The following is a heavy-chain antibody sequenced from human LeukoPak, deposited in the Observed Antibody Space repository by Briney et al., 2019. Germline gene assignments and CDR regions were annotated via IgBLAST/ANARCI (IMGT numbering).Heavy chain of an antibody. CDR2: IYPGDSDT. D-gene: IGHD3-22*01. V-gene: IGHV5-51*01. CDR3: ARKYYCDSSGPYYFDY. J-gene: IGHJ4*02. CDR1: GYSFTSYW. Sequence: GESLKISCKGSGYSFTSYWIGWVRQMPGKGLEWMGIIYPGDSDTRYSPSFQGQVTISADKSISTAYLQWSSLKASDTAMYYCARKYYCDSSGPYYFDYWGQGTLVTVSS.